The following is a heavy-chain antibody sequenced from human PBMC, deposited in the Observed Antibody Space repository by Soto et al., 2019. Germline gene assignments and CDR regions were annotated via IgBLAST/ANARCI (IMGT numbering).Heavy chain of an antibody. V-gene: IGHV1-46*03. CDR2: INPSGGST. CDR3: AMAHGATRFDP. J-gene: IGHJ5*02. D-gene: IGHD3-16*01. Sequence: VASVKVSCKASGYTFTSYYMHWVRQAPGQGLEWMGIINPSGGSTSYAQKFQGRVTMTRDTSTSTVYMELSSLRSEDTAVYYCAMAHGATRFDPWGQGTLVTVSS. CDR1: GYTFTSYY.